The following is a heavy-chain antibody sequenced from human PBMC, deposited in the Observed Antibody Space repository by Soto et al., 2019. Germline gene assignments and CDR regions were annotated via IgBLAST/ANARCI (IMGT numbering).Heavy chain of an antibody. D-gene: IGHD6-25*01. CDR2: IYYSGST. Sequence: TSETLSLTCTVSGGSISSGGYYWSWIRQHPGKGLEWIGYIYYSGSTYYNPSLKSRVTISVDTSKNQFSLKLSSVTAADTAVYYCARDQERSGGGMDVWGQRTTVTVSS. CDR3: ARDQERSGGGMDV. V-gene: IGHV4-31*03. CDR1: GGSISSGGYY. J-gene: IGHJ6*02.